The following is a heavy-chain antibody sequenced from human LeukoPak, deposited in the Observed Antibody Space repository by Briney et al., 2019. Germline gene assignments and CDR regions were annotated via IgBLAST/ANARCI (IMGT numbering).Heavy chain of an antibody. J-gene: IGHJ4*02. Sequence: SETLSLTCAVYGGSFSGYYWSWIRQPPGKGLEWIGEINTSGSTNYNPSLKSRVTISVDTSKNQFSLKLSSVTAADTAGSFCARARPSFDYWGQGTLVTVSS. CDR3: ARARPSFDY. CDR1: GGSFSGYY. CDR2: INTSGST. V-gene: IGHV4-34*01.